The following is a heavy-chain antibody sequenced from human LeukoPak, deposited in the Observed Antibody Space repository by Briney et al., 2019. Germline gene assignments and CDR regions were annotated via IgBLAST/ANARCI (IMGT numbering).Heavy chain of an antibody. CDR2: IYHTGSP. V-gene: IGHV4-38-2*01. CDR1: GYSISSGYY. CDR3: ASGGTAVVMALTYYFDT. D-gene: IGHD3-22*01. J-gene: IGHJ4*02. Sequence: SETLSLACAVAGYSISSGYYGGGSRQPTGRGLEGIGSIYHTGSPYYNPSLHSRVTISLYSPQNPFSLKLTSVTAADTAVYYCASGGTAVVMALTYYFDTWGQGTPVTVSS.